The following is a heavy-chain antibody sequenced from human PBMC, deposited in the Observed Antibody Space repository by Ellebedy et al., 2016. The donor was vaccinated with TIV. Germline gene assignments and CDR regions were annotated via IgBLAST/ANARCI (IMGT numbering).Heavy chain of an antibody. V-gene: IGHV4-59*08. CDR1: GGSLNDYN. D-gene: IGHD1-1*01. CDR2: IHHTGTT. Sequence: MPSETLSLTCTVSGGSLNDYNWSWIRQSPRKGLEWIGSIHHTGTTTYNPSLKSRVTISVDTSKNNFSLTLSSVTAADAAVYYCARTVQLAFYMNVWGTGITVTVPS. CDR3: ARTVQLAFYMNV. J-gene: IGHJ6*03.